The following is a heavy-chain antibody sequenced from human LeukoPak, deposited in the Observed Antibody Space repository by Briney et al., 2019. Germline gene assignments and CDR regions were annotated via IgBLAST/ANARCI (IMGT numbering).Heavy chain of an antibody. Sequence: PGGSLRLSCAASGFTFNSYDMAWVRQAPGKGLEWISVISGSVGSTYYADSVKGRFTISRDNSKNTLYLQMNSLRAEDTAVYFCAKDILTGYYAPFDYWGQGTLVTVSS. J-gene: IGHJ4*02. CDR1: GFTFNSYD. CDR3: AKDILTGYYAPFDY. CDR2: ISGSVGST. V-gene: IGHV3-23*01. D-gene: IGHD3-9*01.